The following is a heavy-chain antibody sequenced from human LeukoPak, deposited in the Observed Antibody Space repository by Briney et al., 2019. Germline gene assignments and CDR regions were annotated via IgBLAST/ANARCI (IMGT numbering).Heavy chain of an antibody. D-gene: IGHD3-10*01. Sequence: SETLSLTCAVYGGSFSGYYWSWIRQPPGKGLEWIGELNLSGSTNYNPSLKSRVTISVDTSKNQLSLKLTSVTAADTAVYYCARGGTYYGSGSYYPLMYWGQGTLVTVSS. CDR2: LNLSGST. V-gene: IGHV4-34*01. J-gene: IGHJ4*02. CDR1: GGSFSGYY. CDR3: ARGGTYYGSGSYYPLMY.